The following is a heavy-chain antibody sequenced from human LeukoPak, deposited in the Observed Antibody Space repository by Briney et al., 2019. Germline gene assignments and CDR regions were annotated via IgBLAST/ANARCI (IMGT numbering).Heavy chain of an antibody. Sequence: SVKVSCKASGGTFSSYAISWVRQAPGQGLEWMGGIIPIFGTANYAQKFQGRVTITTDESTSPAYMELSSLRSENTAVYYCARWGSSGWYCDPWGQGTLVTVSS. D-gene: IGHD6-19*01. CDR3: ARWGSSGWYCDP. CDR2: IIPIFGTA. J-gene: IGHJ5*02. V-gene: IGHV1-69*05. CDR1: GGTFSSYA.